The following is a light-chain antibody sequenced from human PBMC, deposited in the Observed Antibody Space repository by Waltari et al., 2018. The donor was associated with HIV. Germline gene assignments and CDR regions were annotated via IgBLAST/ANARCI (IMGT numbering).Light chain of an antibody. CDR1: QSVATY. CDR3: HQRSTWPPT. Sequence: IVLTQSPGTLSLSPGARATLSCRASQSVATYLAWYQQKPGQAPRLLIYDSSNRAAGIPARFSGSGSGTDFTLTISSLEPEDFAVYYCHQRSTWPPTFGQGTKV. J-gene: IGKJ2*01. V-gene: IGKV3-11*01. CDR2: DSS.